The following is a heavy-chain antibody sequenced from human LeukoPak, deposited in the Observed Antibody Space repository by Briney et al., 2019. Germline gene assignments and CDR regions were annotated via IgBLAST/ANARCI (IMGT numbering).Heavy chain of an antibody. CDR3: AKNMLPGVAAYDY. D-gene: IGHD3-10*01. CDR1: GFTFSTNA. Sequence: PGGSLRLSCTASGFTFSTNAMTWVRQAPGKGPEWVSAISGSGDSFCYADSVKGRFTVSRDNSRNTLYLQMSSLRAEDTAIYYCAKNMLPGVAAYDYWGQGTLVTVSS. V-gene: IGHV3-23*01. CDR2: ISGSGDSF. J-gene: IGHJ4*02.